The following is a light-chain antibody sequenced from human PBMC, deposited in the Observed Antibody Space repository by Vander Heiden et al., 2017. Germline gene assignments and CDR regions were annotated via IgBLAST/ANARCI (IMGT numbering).Light chain of an antibody. CDR2: GAP. Sequence: VFLHSPATLSLSPAGRSSLSCGARLLIDGRYLTWYQQKPGQAPRLLIYGAPNRATGIPDRFSGSGSGTDFTLTISGLEPEDSAVYYCQQYGTSRPYAFGQGTKLEIK. CDR3: QQYGTSRPYA. J-gene: IGKJ2*01. V-gene: IGKV3-20*01. CDR1: LLIDGRY.